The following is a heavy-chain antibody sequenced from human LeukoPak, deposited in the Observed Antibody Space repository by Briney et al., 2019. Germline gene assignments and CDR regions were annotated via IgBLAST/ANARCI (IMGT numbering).Heavy chain of an antibody. Sequence: SETLSLTCTVSGGSISSGSYYWSWIRQPAGKGLEWIGRIYTSGSSNYNPSLKSRVTISVDTSKTQSSLKLSSVTAADTAVYYCARGVGYSYGYVFVRLRVYYYMDVWGKGTTVTVSS. V-gene: IGHV4-61*02. D-gene: IGHD5-18*01. CDR1: GGSISSGSYY. J-gene: IGHJ6*03. CDR2: IYTSGSS. CDR3: ARGVGYSYGYVFVRLRVYYYMDV.